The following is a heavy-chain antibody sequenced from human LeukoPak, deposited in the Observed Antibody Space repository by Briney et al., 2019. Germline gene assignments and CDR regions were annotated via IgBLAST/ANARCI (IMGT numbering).Heavy chain of an antibody. D-gene: IGHD1-26*01. CDR3: ARRGIVGATRYEGNDY. CDR1: GGSISSSSYY. V-gene: IGHV4-39*01. Sequence: SETLSLTCTVSGGSISSSSYYWGWIRQPPGKGLERIGSIYYSGSTYYNPSLKSRVTISVDTSKNQFSLKLTSVTAADTAVYYCARRGIVGATRYEGNDYWGQGTLVTVSS. J-gene: IGHJ4*02. CDR2: IYYSGST.